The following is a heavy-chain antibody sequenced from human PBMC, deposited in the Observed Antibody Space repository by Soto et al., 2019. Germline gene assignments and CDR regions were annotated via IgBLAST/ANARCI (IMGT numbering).Heavy chain of an antibody. CDR3: TPGIYSDTAPGYHNDAY. Sequence: GGSLRLSCVACGCNLSHPWMTWVRQAAGKGLEWVGRIKSKTDGGTADYAAPVKCRATISRDDSKNTVYLQMNSLKTEDTAVYSRTPGIYSDTAPGYHNDAYWVQGAVGTASS. D-gene: IGHD3-9*01. CDR1: GCNLSHPW. V-gene: IGHV3-15*01. CDR2: IKSKTDGGTA. J-gene: IGHJ4*02.